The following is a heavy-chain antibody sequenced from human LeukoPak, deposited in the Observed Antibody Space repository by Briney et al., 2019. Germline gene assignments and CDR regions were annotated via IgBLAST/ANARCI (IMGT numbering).Heavy chain of an antibody. CDR1: GFTFSSYA. Sequence: GGSLRLSCAASGFTFSSYAMSWVRQAPGKGPEWVSGIGNSGDRTFYADSVKGRFTISRDNSKNTLYLQMNSLRVEDTALYYCARGGVWGQGIAVTVSS. CDR2: IGNSGDRT. V-gene: IGHV3-23*01. J-gene: IGHJ6*02. CDR3: ARGGV.